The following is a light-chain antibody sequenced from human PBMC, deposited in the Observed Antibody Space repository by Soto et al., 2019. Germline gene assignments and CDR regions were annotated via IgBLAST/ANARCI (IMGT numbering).Light chain of an antibody. CDR3: QKCDYLPI. CDR2: DAS. J-gene: IGKJ3*01. CDR1: HDITSY. V-gene: IGKV1-33*01. Sequence: DIQMTQSPSSLSASVGDRVTITCQASHDITSYLNWYQHKPGKAPKLLIYDASILEAGVPSRLSGSGSGTDFTFIISSLPPEDVATYYCQKCDYLPIFGPGTTVDFK.